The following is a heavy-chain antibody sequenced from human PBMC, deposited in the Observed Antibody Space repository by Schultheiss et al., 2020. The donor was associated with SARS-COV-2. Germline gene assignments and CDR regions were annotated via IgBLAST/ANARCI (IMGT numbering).Heavy chain of an antibody. J-gene: IGHJ5*02. CDR1: GGSFSGYY. CDR2: INHSGST. Sequence: SETLSLTCAVYGGSFSGYYWSWIRQPPGKGLEWIGEINHSGSTNYNPSLKSRVTISVDTSKNQFSLKLSSVTAADTAVYYCARLGAAAGPLNWFDPWGQGTLVTVSS. CDR3: ARLGAAAGPLNWFDP. V-gene: IGHV4-34*01. D-gene: IGHD6-13*01.